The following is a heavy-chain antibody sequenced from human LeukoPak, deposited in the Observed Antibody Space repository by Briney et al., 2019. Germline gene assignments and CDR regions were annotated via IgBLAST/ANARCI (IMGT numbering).Heavy chain of an antibody. J-gene: IGHJ4*02. Sequence: GRSLRLSCAAAAFTFSSDGMDCVRQGPRKGPGWVSVIWFDGSNKYYADSLKGRFTFSRDSSKNTLYLQMNSLRAEDRAVYYCARQYSSSWYDYWGQGTLVTVSS. V-gene: IGHV3-33*01. CDR3: ARQYSSSWYDY. CDR2: IWFDGSNK. CDR1: AFTFSSDG. D-gene: IGHD6-13*01.